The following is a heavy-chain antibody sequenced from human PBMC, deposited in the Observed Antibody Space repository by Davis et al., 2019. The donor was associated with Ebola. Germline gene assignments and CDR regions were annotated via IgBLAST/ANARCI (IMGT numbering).Heavy chain of an antibody. CDR3: ARRRVIHDLATNDYFDF. V-gene: IGHV5-51*01. CDR2: IYPGDSDT. CDR1: GYSFTNYW. J-gene: IGHJ4*02. D-gene: IGHD5-12*01. Sequence: GESLKISCKGSGYSFTNYWIGWVRQMPGKGLEWMGNIYPGDSDTRYSPSFQGQVTISADKSISTAYLQWSSLKASDTAKYYCARRRVIHDLATNDYFDFWGQGTLVTVSS.